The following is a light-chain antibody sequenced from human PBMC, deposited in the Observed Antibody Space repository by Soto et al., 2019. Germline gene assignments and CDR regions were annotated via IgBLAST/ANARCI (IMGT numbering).Light chain of an antibody. Sequence: QSALTQPASVSGSPGQSITISCTGTSSDVGGYNYVSWYQHHPGKAPKLMIYDVSNRPSGVSNRFSGSKSGNTASLIISGLQAEDEADYYCSSYTSSSTLSTYVFGTGTMVTVL. CDR2: DVS. CDR3: SSYTSSSTLSTYV. J-gene: IGLJ1*01. V-gene: IGLV2-14*03. CDR1: SSDVGGYNY.